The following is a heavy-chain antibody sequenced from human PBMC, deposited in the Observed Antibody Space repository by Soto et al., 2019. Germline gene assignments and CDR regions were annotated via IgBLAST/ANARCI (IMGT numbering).Heavy chain of an antibody. CDR1: GFTFSSYA. Sequence: ESGGGVVQPGRSLRLSCAASGFTFSSYAFHWVRQAPGKGLEWVALISYDGIHKYYADSVKGRFTISRDNSKNTLYLQMNNLRGEDTAVYYCARPSLSNIAARPDYYYYGMDVWGQGTTVTVSS. CDR2: ISYDGIHK. CDR3: ARPSLSNIAARPDYYYYGMDV. D-gene: IGHD6-6*01. J-gene: IGHJ6*02. V-gene: IGHV3-30-3*01.